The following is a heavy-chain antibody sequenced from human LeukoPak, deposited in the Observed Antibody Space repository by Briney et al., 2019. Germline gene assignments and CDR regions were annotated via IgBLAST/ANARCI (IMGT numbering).Heavy chain of an antibody. V-gene: IGHV3-23*01. CDR2: ISGSGAST. Sequence: GWSLKLSCVASGFSFNAYAMSWVRQAPGKGLEWVSGISGSGASTYYADSVKGRFSISRDNSRDTVFLSMSSLSAEDTAVYYCAKSSVATPSGSFDYWGQGTLVTVSS. CDR1: GFSFNAYA. J-gene: IGHJ4*02. D-gene: IGHD3-10*01. CDR3: AKSSVATPSGSFDY.